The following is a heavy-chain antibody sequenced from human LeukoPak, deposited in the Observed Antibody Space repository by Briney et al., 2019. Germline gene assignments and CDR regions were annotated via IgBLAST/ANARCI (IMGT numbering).Heavy chain of an antibody. CDR3: ARGGGSGSYYYYYGMDV. Sequence: PSETLSLTCTVSGGSISSGGYYWSWIRQHPGKGLEWIGYIYYSGSTYYNPSLKSRVTISVDTSKNQFSLKLSSVTAADTAVYYWARGGGSGSYYYYYGMDVWGQGTTVTVSS. D-gene: IGHD3-10*01. V-gene: IGHV4-31*03. CDR2: IYYSGST. CDR1: GGSISSGGYY. J-gene: IGHJ6*02.